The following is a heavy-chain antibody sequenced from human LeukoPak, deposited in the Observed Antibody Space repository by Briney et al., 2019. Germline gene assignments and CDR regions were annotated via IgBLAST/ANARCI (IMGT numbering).Heavy chain of an antibody. V-gene: IGHV3-15*01. CDR2: IKSKTDGGTT. CDR3: TTGGQDGYLFDY. CDR1: GFTFINAW. D-gene: IGHD6-25*01. J-gene: IGHJ4*02. Sequence: TPGGSLRLSCAASGFTFINAWMSWVRQAPGKGLEWVGHIKSKTDGGTTDYAAPVKGRFTISRDDSKNTLYLQMNSLKTEDTAVYYCTTGGQDGYLFDYWGQGTLVTVSS.